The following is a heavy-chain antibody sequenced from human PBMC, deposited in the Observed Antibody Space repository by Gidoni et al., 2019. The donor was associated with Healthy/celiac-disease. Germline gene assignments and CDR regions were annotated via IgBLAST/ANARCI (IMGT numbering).Heavy chain of an antibody. Sequence: EVQLVESGGGLVQPGGSLSLSCAASGFTVSSNYMSWCRQAPGKGLEWVSVISSGGSTYYADSVKGRFTISRDNSKNTLYLQMNSLRAEDTAVYYCAREVISSGSWKYDAFDIWGQGTMVTVSS. V-gene: IGHV3-66*02. J-gene: IGHJ3*02. CDR2: ISSGGST. D-gene: IGHD3-22*01. CDR1: GFTVSSNY. CDR3: AREVISSGSWKYDAFDI.